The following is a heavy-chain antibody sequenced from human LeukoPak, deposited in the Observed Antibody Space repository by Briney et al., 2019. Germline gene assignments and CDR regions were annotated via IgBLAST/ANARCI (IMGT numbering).Heavy chain of an antibody. V-gene: IGHV3-30*02. CDR2: IRNDGRNK. Sequence: GGSLRLSCAVSGFTFSKCGMHWVRQAPGKGLEWVAFIRNDGRNKYYGDSVKGRFTISRDNYRNTLYLQMNSLRAEDTAVYYCAKSGVVTAIPRGAFDYWGQGTLVTVSS. D-gene: IGHD2-21*02. J-gene: IGHJ4*02. CDR1: GFTFSKCG. CDR3: AKSGVVTAIPRGAFDY.